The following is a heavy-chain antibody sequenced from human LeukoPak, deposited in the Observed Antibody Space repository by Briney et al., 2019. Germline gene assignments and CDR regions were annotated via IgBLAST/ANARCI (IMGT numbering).Heavy chain of an antibody. CDR3: ARGLARAHFFDY. Sequence: GGSLRLSCAASGFTFSSYAMHWVRQAPGKGLEWVAVISHDGSNKYYADSVKGRFTISRDNSKNTLYLQMNSLRAEDTAVYYCARGLARAHFFDYWGQGTLVTVSS. V-gene: IGHV3-30*04. D-gene: IGHD2/OR15-2a*01. J-gene: IGHJ4*02. CDR2: ISHDGSNK. CDR1: GFTFSSYA.